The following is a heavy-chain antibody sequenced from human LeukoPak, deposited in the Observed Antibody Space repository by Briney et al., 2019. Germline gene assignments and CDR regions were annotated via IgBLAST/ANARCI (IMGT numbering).Heavy chain of an antibody. CDR3: AKGPLFSSSKGY. Sequence: PGGSLRLSCAASGFTFSSYGMHWVRQAPGKGLEWVAVISYDGSNKYYADSVKGRFTISRDNSKSTLYLQMNSLRAEDTAVYYCAKGPLFSSSKGYWGQGTLVTVSS. CDR2: ISYDGSNK. CDR1: GFTFSSYG. J-gene: IGHJ4*02. V-gene: IGHV3-30*18. D-gene: IGHD6-6*01.